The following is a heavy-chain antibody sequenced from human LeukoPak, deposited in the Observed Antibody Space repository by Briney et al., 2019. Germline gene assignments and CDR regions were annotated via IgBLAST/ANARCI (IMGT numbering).Heavy chain of an antibody. V-gene: IGHV4-31*03. J-gene: IGHJ6*02. CDR1: GGSISSGGYN. CDR3: ARDREGGYDSDYYYGMDV. D-gene: IGHD5-12*01. Sequence: SETLSLTCTVSGGSISSGGYNWSWIRQHPGKGLEWIGYIYYSGSTYYNPSLKSRVTISVDTSKNQFSLKLSSVTAADTAVYYCARDREGGYDSDYYYGMDVWGQGTTVTVSS. CDR2: IYYSGST.